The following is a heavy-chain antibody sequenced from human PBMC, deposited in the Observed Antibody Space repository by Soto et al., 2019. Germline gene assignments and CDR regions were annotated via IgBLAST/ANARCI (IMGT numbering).Heavy chain of an antibody. V-gene: IGHV4-31*03. D-gene: IGHD4-17*01. CDR1: GGSISSGGYY. Sequence: SETLSLTCTVSGGSISSGGYYWSWIRQHPGKGLEWIGYIYYSGTTYYTYYNPSLKTRVTISVDTSKNQFSLKLSSVTAADTAVYYCSSLYGDPGGYYFDYWGQGTLVTVSS. CDR2: IYYSGTTYYT. J-gene: IGHJ4*02. CDR3: SSLYGDPGGYYFDY.